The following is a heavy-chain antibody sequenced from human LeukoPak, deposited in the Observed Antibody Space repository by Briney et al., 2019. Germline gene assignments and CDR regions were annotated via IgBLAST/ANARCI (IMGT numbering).Heavy chain of an antibody. CDR2: INPSGGST. CDR3: ARHDPHDY. CDR1: GYTFTSYY. J-gene: IGHJ4*02. V-gene: IGHV1-46*01. Sequence: ASVKVSCKASGYTFTSYYMHWVRQAPGQGLEWMGIINPSGGSTSYAQKFQGRVTMTRDTSISTAYMELSRLRSDDTAVYYCARHDPHDYWGQGTLVTVSS.